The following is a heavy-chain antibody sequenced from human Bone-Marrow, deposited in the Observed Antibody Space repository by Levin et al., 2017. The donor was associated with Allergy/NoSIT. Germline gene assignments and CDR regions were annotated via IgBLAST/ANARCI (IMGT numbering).Heavy chain of an antibody. CDR1: GYLINSAYY. J-gene: IGHJ4*02. CDR3: ASRTTVAGHSFDF. D-gene: IGHD6-19*01. Sequence: SETLSLTCAVSGYLINSAYYWAWLRQIPGKGLEWVGTIYSTDDTYFNPSLNNRATISRDTSQNQFSLKLTAVTAADTAVYYCASRTTVAGHSFDFWGQGVLVTVSS. V-gene: IGHV4-38-2*01. CDR2: IYSTDDT.